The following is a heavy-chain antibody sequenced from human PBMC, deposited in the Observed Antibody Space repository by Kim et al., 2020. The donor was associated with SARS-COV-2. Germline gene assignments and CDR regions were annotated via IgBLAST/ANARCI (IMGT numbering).Heavy chain of an antibody. CDR3: AREFYYDFWSGLMDV. V-gene: IGHV4-59*13. Sequence: SETLSLTCTVSGGSMRPYYWGWIRQPPGKGLEWIGYIYYNGDTNYNPFLKSRVTLSVDTSKNQFSLKLSSVTAADTAVYFCAREFYYDFWSGLMDVWGPGTTVTVSS. D-gene: IGHD3-3*01. CDR2: IYYNGDT. CDR1: GGSMRPYY. J-gene: IGHJ6*02.